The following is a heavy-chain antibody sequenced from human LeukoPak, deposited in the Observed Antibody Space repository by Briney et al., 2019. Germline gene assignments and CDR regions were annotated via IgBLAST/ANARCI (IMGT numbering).Heavy chain of an antibody. CDR1: GGSFSSYY. D-gene: IGHD5-24*01. CDR2: IYYSGST. CDR3: ARDARRRDDYNYAEV. Sequence: PSETLSLTCAVYGGSFSSYYWSWIRQPPGKGLEWIGYIYYSGSTNYNPSLKSRVTISVDTSKNHFSLKLSSVTAADTAVYYCARDARRRDDYNYAEVWGQGTLVTVSS. J-gene: IGHJ4*02. V-gene: IGHV4-59*01.